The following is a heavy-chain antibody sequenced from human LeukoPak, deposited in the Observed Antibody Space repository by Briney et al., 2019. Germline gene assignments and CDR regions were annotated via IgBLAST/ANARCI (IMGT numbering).Heavy chain of an antibody. CDR1: GFTFNNYW. V-gene: IGHV3-7*01. D-gene: IGHD6-19*01. CDR3: VPGGLAVSGIDY. Sequence: SGGSLRLSCAVSGFTFNNYWMSWVRQAPGKGLEWVANITPDGSDRYYVDSLKGRVTISRDNTKSSLHLQLNSLRAEDTAVYYCVPGGLAVSGIDYWGQGALVTVSS. CDR2: ITPDGSDR. J-gene: IGHJ4*02.